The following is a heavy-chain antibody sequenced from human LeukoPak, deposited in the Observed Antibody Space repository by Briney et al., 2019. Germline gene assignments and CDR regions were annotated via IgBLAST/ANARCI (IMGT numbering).Heavy chain of an antibody. Sequence: GASVTVSCKVSGYTLTELSMHWVRQAPGKGLGWMGGFDPEDGETIYAQKFQGRVTMTEDTSIDTAYMELSSLRSEDTAVYYCATLYDFWSGYSGGWGQGTLVTVSS. D-gene: IGHD3-3*01. CDR1: GYTLTELS. J-gene: IGHJ4*02. V-gene: IGHV1-24*01. CDR2: FDPEDGET. CDR3: ATLYDFWSGYSGG.